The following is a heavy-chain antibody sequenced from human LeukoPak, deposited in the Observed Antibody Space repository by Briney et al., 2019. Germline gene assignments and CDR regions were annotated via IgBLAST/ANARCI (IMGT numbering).Heavy chain of an antibody. J-gene: IGHJ4*02. Sequence: SETLSLTCTVSGASVNSGNYYWTWIRQPAGKQLEWIGRIYTSGNTNYNPSLKSRVTISIDASKNQFSLRLSSVTAADTAVYYCTRGGELMNFWGQGTLVTVSS. CDR1: GASVNSGNYY. D-gene: IGHD1-26*01. CDR2: IYTSGNT. CDR3: TRGGELMNF. V-gene: IGHV4-61*02.